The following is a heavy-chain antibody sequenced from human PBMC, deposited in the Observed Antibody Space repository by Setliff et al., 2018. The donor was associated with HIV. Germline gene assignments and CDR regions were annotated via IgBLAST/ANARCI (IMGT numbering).Heavy chain of an antibody. CDR2: SRNKVNSYTT. D-gene: IGHD3-10*01. CDR3: ARGRLLWSRSYYYYYMDV. V-gene: IGHV3-72*01. CDR1: GFTFSDHY. Sequence: GGSLRLSCAASGFTFSDHYMDWVRQAPGKGLEWVGRSRNKVNSYTTEYAASVKGRFTISRDDSKNSLYLQMNSLKTEDTAVYYCARGRLLWSRSYYYYYMDVWGKGTTVTVSS. J-gene: IGHJ6*03.